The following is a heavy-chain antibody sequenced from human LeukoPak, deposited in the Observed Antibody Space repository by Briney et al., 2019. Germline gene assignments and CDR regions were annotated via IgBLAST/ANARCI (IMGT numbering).Heavy chain of an antibody. CDR3: ARDSDIQEMATTKTLDY. CDR1: GGSISSSSSY. CDR2: IYYSGST. J-gene: IGHJ4*02. V-gene: IGHV4-39*02. Sequence: PSETLSLTCTVSGGSISSSSSYWGWIRQPPGKGLEWIGSIYYSGSTYYNPSLKSRVTISVDTSKNQFSLKLSSVTAADTAVYYCARDSDIQEMATTKTLDYWGQGTLVTVSS. D-gene: IGHD1-1*01.